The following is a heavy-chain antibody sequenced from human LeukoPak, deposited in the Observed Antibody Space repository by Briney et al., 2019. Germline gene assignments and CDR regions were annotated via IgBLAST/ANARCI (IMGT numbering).Heavy chain of an antibody. CDR2: IYYSGST. CDR3: ARDPNLGYCSGGSCSSPGY. Sequence: PSETLSLTCTVSGGSISSSSYYWGWIRQPPGKGLEWIGSIYYSGSTYYNPSLKSRVTISVDTSKNQFSLKLSSVTAADTAVYYCARDPNLGYCSGGSCSSPGYWGQGTLVTVSS. J-gene: IGHJ4*02. V-gene: IGHV4-39*07. D-gene: IGHD2-15*01. CDR1: GGSISSSSYY.